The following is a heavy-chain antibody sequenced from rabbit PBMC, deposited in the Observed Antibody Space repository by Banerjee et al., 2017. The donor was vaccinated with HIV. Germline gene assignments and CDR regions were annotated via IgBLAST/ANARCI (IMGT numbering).Heavy chain of an antibody. CDR3: ARDYNL. CDR1: GFSFSSNT. J-gene: IGHJ4*01. V-gene: IGHV1S40*01. Sequence: QSLEESGGDLVKPGASLTLTCTASGFSFSSNTMWWVRRAPGKGLEWIACIYTGSSGAIYYASGAKGRFTISKTSSTTVTLQMTSLTVADTATYFCARDYNLWGPGTLVTVS. CDR2: IYTGSSGAI.